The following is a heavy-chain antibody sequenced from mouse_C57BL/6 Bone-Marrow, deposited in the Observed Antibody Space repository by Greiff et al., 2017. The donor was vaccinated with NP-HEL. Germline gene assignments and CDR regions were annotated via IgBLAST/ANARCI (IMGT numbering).Heavy chain of an antibody. CDR2: ISDGGSYT. J-gene: IGHJ1*03. V-gene: IGHV5-4*01. Sequence: EVMLVESGGGLVKPGGSLKLSCAASGFTFSSYAMSWVRQTPEKRLEWVATISDGGSYTYYPDNVKGRFTIARDNAKNNLYLQMSHLKSEDTAMYYCARDGINYGSSYWYFDVWGTGTTVTVSS. CDR3: ARDGINYGSSYWYFDV. D-gene: IGHD1-1*01. CDR1: GFTFSSYA.